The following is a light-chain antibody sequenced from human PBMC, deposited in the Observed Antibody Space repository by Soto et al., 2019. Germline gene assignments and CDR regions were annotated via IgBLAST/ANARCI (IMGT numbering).Light chain of an antibody. V-gene: IGKV1-9*01. J-gene: IGKJ5*01. CDR3: QQINSYPK. CDR1: QVIGNY. Sequence: DIQLTQSPSFLSASVGDRVTITCRASQVIGNYLAWYQQKPGKAPKLLIYAASTLQSWVPSRFSGSGSGTEFTLTINSLQPEDFATYYCQQINSYPKFGQGTRLEIK. CDR2: AAS.